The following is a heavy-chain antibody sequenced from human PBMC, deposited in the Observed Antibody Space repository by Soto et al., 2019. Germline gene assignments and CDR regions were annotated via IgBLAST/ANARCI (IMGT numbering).Heavy chain of an antibody. V-gene: IGHV1-46*03. D-gene: IGHD3-3*01. CDR1: GYTFTRHY. J-gene: IGHJ4*02. CDR2: INPSSGTI. CDR3: TRGLERYYFDY. Sequence: QVQLVQSGAEVKKPGASVKVSCKASGYTFTRHYMHWVRQAPGQGLEWMGIINPSSGTISHAQKFQGIVTMTRDTSTSTVYMGVSSLRDEDTAVYYCTRGLERYYFDYWGQGTLGTVSS.